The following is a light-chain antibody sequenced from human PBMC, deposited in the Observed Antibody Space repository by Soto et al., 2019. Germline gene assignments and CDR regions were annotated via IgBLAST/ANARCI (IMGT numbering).Light chain of an antibody. CDR3: QQYGSSPWT. J-gene: IGKJ1*01. CDR2: GAS. V-gene: IGKV3-20*01. Sequence: VLTQSPGTLSLSPGERVTLSCRASQSVSSNYLAWYQQNPGQAPRLLIYGASSRATGIPDRFSGSGSGTDFTLTISRLEPEDFAVYYCQQYGSSPWTFGQGTKADIK. CDR1: QSVSSNY.